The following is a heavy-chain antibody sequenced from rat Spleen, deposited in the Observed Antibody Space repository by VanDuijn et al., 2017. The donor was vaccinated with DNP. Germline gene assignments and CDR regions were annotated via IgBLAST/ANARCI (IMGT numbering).Heavy chain of an antibody. CDR1: GFTFSNYD. J-gene: IGHJ2*01. D-gene: IGHD1-12*02. V-gene: IGHV5S23*01. CDR2: ISTGGGNT. Sequence: EVQLVESGGDLVQSGRSLKLSCAASGFTFSNYDMAWVRQAPTKGLEWVASISTGGGNTYYRDSVKGRFTISRDNAKNTQYLQMDSLRSEDTATYYCARQPYYDGSYYYFDYWGQGVMVTVSS. CDR3: ARQPYYDGSYYYFDY.